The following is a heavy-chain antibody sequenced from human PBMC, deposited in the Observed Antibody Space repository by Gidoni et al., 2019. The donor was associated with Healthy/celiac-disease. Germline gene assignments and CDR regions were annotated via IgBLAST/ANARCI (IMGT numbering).Heavy chain of an antibody. D-gene: IGHD3-3*01. CDR2: ISSSSSYI. J-gene: IGHJ4*02. CDR3: ARDSGRYYEFWRGFDY. Sequence: EVQLVESGGGLVKPGGSLRLSCAASGFTFSSYSMNWVRQAPGKGLEWVSSISSSSSYIYYADSVKGRFTISRDNAKNSLYLQMNSLRAEDTAVYYCARDSGRYYEFWRGFDYWGQGTLVTVSS. V-gene: IGHV3-21*01. CDR1: GFTFSSYS.